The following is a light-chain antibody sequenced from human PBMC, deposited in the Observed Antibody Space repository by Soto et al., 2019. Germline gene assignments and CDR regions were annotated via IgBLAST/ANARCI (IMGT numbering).Light chain of an antibody. CDR3: QQSYKMPS. V-gene: IGKV1-39*01. CDR2: ATS. Sequence: IPLTQSPSCLAASVGDRLTRTGRASRNVSSYLTWYQHKPGKGPTLLINATSNLQIGVPSRFSGSGSGTEFTLTISSPEPEDSRTYYCQQSYKMPSFGQGTRLEIK. CDR1: RNVSSY. J-gene: IGKJ5*01.